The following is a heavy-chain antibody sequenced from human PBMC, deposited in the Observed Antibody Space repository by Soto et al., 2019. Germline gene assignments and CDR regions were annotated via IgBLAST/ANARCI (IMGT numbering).Heavy chain of an antibody. Sequence: ASVKVSCKASGYTFTSYAMHWVRQAPGQRLEWMGWINAGNGNTKYSQKFQGRVTITRDTSASTAYMELSSLRSEDTAVYYCARDPHRYSYYYDSSGYPGVYFDYWGQGTLVTVSS. J-gene: IGHJ4*02. V-gene: IGHV1-3*01. D-gene: IGHD3-22*01. CDR3: ARDPHRYSYYYDSSGYPGVYFDY. CDR2: INAGNGNT. CDR1: GYTFTSYA.